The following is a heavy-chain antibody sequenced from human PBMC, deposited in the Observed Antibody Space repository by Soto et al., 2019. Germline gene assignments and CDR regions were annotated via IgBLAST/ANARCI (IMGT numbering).Heavy chain of an antibody. Sequence: PSETLSLTCAVSGGSISSGGYSWSWIRQPPGKGLEWIGYIYYSGSTYYNPSLKSRVTISVDTSKNQFSLKLSSVTAADTAVYYCARGRFLRFLEWLPVSSVTAGGDYGMDVWGQGTTVTVSS. J-gene: IGHJ6*02. D-gene: IGHD3-3*01. V-gene: IGHV4-30-2*05. CDR1: GGSISSGGYS. CDR2: IYYSGST. CDR3: ARGRFLRFLEWLPVSSVTAGGDYGMDV.